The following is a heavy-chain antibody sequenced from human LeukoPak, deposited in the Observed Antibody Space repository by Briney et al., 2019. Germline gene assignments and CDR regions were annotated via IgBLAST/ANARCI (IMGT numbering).Heavy chain of an antibody. CDR3: ARDGTMVRGVMADAFDI. Sequence: SGGSLRLSCAASGFTFSSYAMHWVRQAPGKGLEWVAVISYDGSNKYYADSVKGRFTISRDNSKNTLYLQMNSLRAEDTAVYYCARDGTMVRGVMADAFDIWGQGTMVTVSS. J-gene: IGHJ3*02. CDR2: ISYDGSNK. CDR1: GFTFSSYA. D-gene: IGHD3-10*01. V-gene: IGHV3-30-3*01.